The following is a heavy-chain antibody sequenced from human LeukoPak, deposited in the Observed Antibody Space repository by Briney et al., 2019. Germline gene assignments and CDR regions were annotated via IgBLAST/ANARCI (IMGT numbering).Heavy chain of an antibody. V-gene: IGHV6-1*01. CDR2: TYYRFKWYN. J-gene: IGHJ6*02. Sequence: SQTLSLTCAIAGDSVSSNSAAWNWIRQPPSGGLEWLGRTYYRFKWYNEYAVSVKSRITISPDTSKNQFSLQPNSVTPEDTAVYYCARDYYYGMDVWGQGTTVTVSS. CDR3: ARDYYYGMDV. CDR1: GDSVSSNSAA.